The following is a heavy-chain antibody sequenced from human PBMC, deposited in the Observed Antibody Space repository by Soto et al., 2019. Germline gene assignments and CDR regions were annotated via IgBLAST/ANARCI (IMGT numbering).Heavy chain of an antibody. D-gene: IGHD3-3*02. V-gene: IGHV4-61*01. Sequence: SEILSLTCTVSGGSVSSGSYYWSWIRQPPGKGLEWIGYIYYSGSTNYNPSLKSRVTISVDTSKNQFSLKLSSVTAADTGVYYRVRYDRINMKPYSPEGFNIWGQGTMVTVSS. CDR2: IYYSGST. CDR1: GGSVSSGSYY. J-gene: IGHJ3*02. CDR3: VRYDRINMKPYSPEGFNI.